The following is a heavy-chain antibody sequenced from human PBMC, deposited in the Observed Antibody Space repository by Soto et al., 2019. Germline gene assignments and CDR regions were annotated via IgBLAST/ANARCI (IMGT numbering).Heavy chain of an antibody. Sequence: PGGSLRLSCAASGFTFSSYWMSWVRQAPGKGLEWVANIKQDGSEKYYVDSVKGRFTISRDNAKNSLYLQMNSLRAEDTAVYYCARDERTYYDFWSGYPYFDYWGQGTLVTVSS. CDR1: GFTFSSYW. J-gene: IGHJ4*02. D-gene: IGHD3-3*01. V-gene: IGHV3-7*03. CDR2: IKQDGSEK. CDR3: ARDERTYYDFWSGYPYFDY.